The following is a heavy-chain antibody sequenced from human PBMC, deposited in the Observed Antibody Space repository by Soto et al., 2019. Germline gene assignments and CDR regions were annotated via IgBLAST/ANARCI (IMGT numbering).Heavy chain of an antibody. CDR1: GYSFTTYG. Sequence: QVQLVQSRGEVKKPGASVKVSCKTSGYSFTTYGISWVRQAPGQGLEWMGWISGYNGNTNYAQKLQGRVTMTTDTSTSTAYTELRSLRSDDTAVYYCAREGPAPYYYYGMDVWGHGSTVTVSS. J-gene: IGHJ6*02. CDR2: ISGYNGNT. CDR3: AREGPAPYYYYGMDV. V-gene: IGHV1-18*01.